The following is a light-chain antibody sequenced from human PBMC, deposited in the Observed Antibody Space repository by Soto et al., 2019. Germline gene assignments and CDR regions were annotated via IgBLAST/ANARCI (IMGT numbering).Light chain of an antibody. CDR1: QSVSSY. CDR2: DAS. Sequence: EIVLTQSPATLSLSPGESATLSCRASQSVSSYLAWYQQKPGQAPRLLIYDASNRATGIPARFSGSGSGTDFTLTISSLEPEDFAGYYCQQRSNWPPTFGGGTKVEIK. CDR3: QQRSNWPPT. J-gene: IGKJ4*01. V-gene: IGKV3-11*01.